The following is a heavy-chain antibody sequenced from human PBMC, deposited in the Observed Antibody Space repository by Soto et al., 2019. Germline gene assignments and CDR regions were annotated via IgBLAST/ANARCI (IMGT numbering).Heavy chain of an antibody. D-gene: IGHD6-13*01. J-gene: IGHJ3*02. V-gene: IGHV3-9*01. CDR3: AKDMGSEAGDDAFDI. CDR1: GFTFDDYA. Sequence: EVQLVESGGGLVQPGRSLRLSCAASGFTFDDYAMHWVRQAPGKGLEWVSGISWNSGSIGYADSVKGRFTISRDNAKNSLYLQMNSLRAEDTALYYCAKDMGSEAGDDAFDIWGQGTMVTVAS. CDR2: ISWNSGSI.